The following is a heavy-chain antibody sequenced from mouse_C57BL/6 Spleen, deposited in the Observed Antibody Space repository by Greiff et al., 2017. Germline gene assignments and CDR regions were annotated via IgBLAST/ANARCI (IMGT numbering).Heavy chain of an antibody. CDR1: GYTFTDYY. D-gene: IGHD2-1*01. CDR2: INPNNGGT. Sequence: EVQLQQSGPELVKPGASVKISCKASGYTFTDYYMNWVKQSHGKSLEWIGDINPNNGGTSYNQKFKGKATLTVDKPSSTAYMELRSLTSEDSAVYYCARGIYYGNWGYAMDYWGQGTSVTVSS. CDR3: ARGIYYGNWGYAMDY. V-gene: IGHV1-26*01. J-gene: IGHJ4*01.